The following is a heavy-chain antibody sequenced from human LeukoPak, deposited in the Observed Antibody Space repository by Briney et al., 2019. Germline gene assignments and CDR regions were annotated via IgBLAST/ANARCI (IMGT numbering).Heavy chain of an antibody. J-gene: IGHJ3*02. D-gene: IGHD1-26*01. CDR1: GGSISRYY. CDR2: IYYSGIT. Sequence: PSETLSLTCTVSGGSISRYYWSWIRQPPGKGLEWIGYIYYSGITNYSPSLKSRVTVSVDTSKNQFSLKLSSLTAADTAVYYCTRAGRWEGRPHAFDIWGQGTMVTVSS. CDR3: TRAGRWEGRPHAFDI. V-gene: IGHV4-59*01.